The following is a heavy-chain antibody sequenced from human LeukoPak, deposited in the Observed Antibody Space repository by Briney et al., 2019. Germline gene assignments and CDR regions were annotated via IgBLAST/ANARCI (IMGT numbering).Heavy chain of an antibody. CDR1: GFTFSSYG. V-gene: IGHV3-30*02. CDR3: AKLLGYCSSTSCPGDY. D-gene: IGHD2-2*01. Sequence: PGGSLRLSCAASGFTFSSYGMHWVRQAPGKGLEWVAFIRCDGSNKYYADSVKGRFTISRDNSKNTLYLQMNSLRAEDTAVYYCAKLLGYCSSTSCPGDYWGQGTLVTVSS. J-gene: IGHJ4*02. CDR2: IRCDGSNK.